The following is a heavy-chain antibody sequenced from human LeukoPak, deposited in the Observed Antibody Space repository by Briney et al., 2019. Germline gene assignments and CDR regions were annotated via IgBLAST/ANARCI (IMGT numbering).Heavy chain of an antibody. V-gene: IGHV3-49*04. CDR1: GFTFGDYA. D-gene: IGHD2-15*01. J-gene: IGHJ4*02. Sequence: GGSLRLSCTASGFTFGDYAMSWVRQAPGKGLEWVGFIRSKAYGGIPEYAASVKGRFTISRDDSKSIAYLQMTSLKTEDQAVYYWSRGCWNCRAPDCFDYWGQGTLVTVSS. CDR2: IRSKAYGGIP. CDR3: SRGCWNCRAPDCFDY.